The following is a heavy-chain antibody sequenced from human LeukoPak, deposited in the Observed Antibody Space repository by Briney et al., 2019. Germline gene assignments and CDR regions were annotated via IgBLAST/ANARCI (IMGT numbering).Heavy chain of an antibody. CDR1: GGSISSSSYY. CDR2: IYYSGST. Sequence: PSETLSLTCTVSGGSISSSSYYWGWIRQPPGKGLEWIGSIYYSGSTYYNPSLKSRVTISVDTSKNQFSLKLSSVTAADTAVYYCARVEGIVGATTFDYWGQGTLVTVSS. D-gene: IGHD1-26*01. CDR3: ARVEGIVGATTFDY. V-gene: IGHV4-39*07. J-gene: IGHJ4*02.